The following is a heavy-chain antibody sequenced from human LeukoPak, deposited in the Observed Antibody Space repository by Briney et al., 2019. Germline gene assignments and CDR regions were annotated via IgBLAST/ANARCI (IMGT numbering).Heavy chain of an antibody. V-gene: IGHV4-38-2*02. CDR2: IYRSGST. D-gene: IGHD2-15*01. CDR1: GYSMSSNFY. J-gene: IGHJ4*02. CDR3: ARHGCGGGSCFGY. Sequence: SEALSLTCTVSGYSMSSNFYWGWIRQPPGKGLEWIGKIYRSGSTYYNPSLKSRVTISLDMSKNQFSLNLTSLTAADTAVYYCARHGCGGGSCFGYWGQGTLVTVSS.